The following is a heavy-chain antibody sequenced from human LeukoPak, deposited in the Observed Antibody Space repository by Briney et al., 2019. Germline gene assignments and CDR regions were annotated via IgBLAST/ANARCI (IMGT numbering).Heavy chain of an antibody. CDR2: ISSTGGDI. D-gene: IGHD1-26*01. CDR3: ARDLPTGTYRAYFDN. J-gene: IGHJ4*02. Sequence: PGGSLRLSCAGSGFIFSNYEMSWVRQAPGKGLEWVSYISSTGGDIYYADSVKGRFTISRDNAEKSVYLQMNSLRAEDTAVYYCARDLPTGTYRAYFDNWGQGTLVTVSS. CDR1: GFIFSNYE. V-gene: IGHV3-48*03.